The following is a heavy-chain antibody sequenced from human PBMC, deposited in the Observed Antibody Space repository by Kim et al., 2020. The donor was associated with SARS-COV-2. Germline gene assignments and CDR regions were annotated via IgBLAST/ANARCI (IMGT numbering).Heavy chain of an antibody. CDR3: AKRFTYYDSSGYYY. CDR1: GFTFSSYA. J-gene: IGHJ4*02. V-gene: IGHV3-23*01. Sequence: GGSLRLSCAASGFTFSSYAMSWVRQAPGKGLEWVSAISGSGGSTYYADSVKGRFTISRDNSKNTLYLQMNSLRAEDTAVYYCAKRFTYYDSSGYYYWGQGTLVTVSS. D-gene: IGHD3-22*01. CDR2: ISGSGGST.